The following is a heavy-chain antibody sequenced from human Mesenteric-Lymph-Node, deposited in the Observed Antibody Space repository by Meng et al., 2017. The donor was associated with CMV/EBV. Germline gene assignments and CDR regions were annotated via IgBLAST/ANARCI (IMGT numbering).Heavy chain of an antibody. J-gene: IGHJ4*02. Sequence: GGSTISSCYFWCCILQPPVKVLEWFVSSYYRGSTSYTPSLKSRFTISVDTSKNQFSLQLSSVTAADTAVYYCARLIVSSSSYYFDYWGQGTLVTVSS. V-gene: IGHV4-39*01. CDR1: GGSTISSCYF. D-gene: IGHD6-6*01. CDR3: ARLIVSSSSYYFDY. CDR2: SYYRGST.